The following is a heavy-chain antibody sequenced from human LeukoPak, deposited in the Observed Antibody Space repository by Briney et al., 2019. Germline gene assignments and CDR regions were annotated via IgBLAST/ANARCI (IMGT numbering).Heavy chain of an antibody. CDR2: ISSSSSYI. Sequence: GGSLRLSCAASGFTFSSYSMNWVRQAPGEGLEWVSSISSSSSYIYYTDSVKGRFTISRDNAKNSLYLQVNSLRAEDTAVYYCARGGHNYYDSSGYRYYFDYWGQGTLVTVSS. V-gene: IGHV3-21*01. CDR1: GFTFSSYS. CDR3: ARGGHNYYDSSGYRYYFDY. D-gene: IGHD3-22*01. J-gene: IGHJ4*02.